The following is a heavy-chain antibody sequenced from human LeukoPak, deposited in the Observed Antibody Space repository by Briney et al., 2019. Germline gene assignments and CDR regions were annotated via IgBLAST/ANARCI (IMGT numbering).Heavy chain of an antibody. D-gene: IGHD5-18*01. CDR3: AKIHTAMVMVGDFDY. Sequence: GRSLRLSCAASGFTFSSYGMHWVRQAPGKGLEWVAVISHDGSNKYYADSVKGRFTISRDNSKNTLYLQMNSLRAEDTAVYYCAKIHTAMVMVGDFDYWGQGTLVTVSS. CDR1: GFTFSSYG. V-gene: IGHV3-30*18. J-gene: IGHJ4*02. CDR2: ISHDGSNK.